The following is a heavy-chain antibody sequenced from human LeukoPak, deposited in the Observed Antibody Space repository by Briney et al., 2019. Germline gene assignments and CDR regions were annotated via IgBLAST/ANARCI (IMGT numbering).Heavy chain of an antibody. Sequence: GGSLRLSCAASGFTFSDYYMSWIRQAPGKGLEGVSYISSSGSTIYYADSVKGRFTISRDNAKNSLYLQMNRLRAEDTAVYYCGRGDKSPGEVDFQHWGQGTLVTVSS. CDR2: ISSSGSTI. CDR1: GFTFSDYY. V-gene: IGHV3-11*04. J-gene: IGHJ1*01. CDR3: GRGDKSPGEVDFQH. D-gene: IGHD3-10*01.